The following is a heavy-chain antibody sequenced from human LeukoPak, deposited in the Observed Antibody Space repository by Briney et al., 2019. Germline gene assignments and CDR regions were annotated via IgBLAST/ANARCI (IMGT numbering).Heavy chain of an antibody. CDR2: ISYDGSNK. D-gene: IGHD3-22*01. J-gene: IGHJ6*02. Sequence: GESQRLSCAASGFTFSSYGMHWVRQAPGKGLEWVAVISYDGSNKYYADSVKGRFTISRDNSKNTLYLQMNSLRAEDTAVYYCAKDKARNYYDSSGYDYYGMDVWGQGTTVTVSS. CDR1: GFTFSSYG. CDR3: AKDKARNYYDSSGYDYYGMDV. V-gene: IGHV3-30*18.